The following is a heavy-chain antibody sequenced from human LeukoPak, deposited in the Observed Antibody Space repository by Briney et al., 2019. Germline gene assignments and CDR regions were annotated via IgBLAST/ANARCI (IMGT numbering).Heavy chain of an antibody. V-gene: IGHV3-33*01. J-gene: IGHJ3*02. D-gene: IGHD6-19*01. CDR3: ARDMYSSGSGAFDI. CDR1: GFTFSSYG. CDR2: IWYDGSNK. Sequence: PGGSLRLSCAASGFTFSSYGMHWVRQAPGKGLEWVAVIWYDGSNKYYADSVKGRFTISRDNSKNTLYLQMNSLRAEDTAVYYCARDMYSSGSGAFDIWGQGTMVTVSS.